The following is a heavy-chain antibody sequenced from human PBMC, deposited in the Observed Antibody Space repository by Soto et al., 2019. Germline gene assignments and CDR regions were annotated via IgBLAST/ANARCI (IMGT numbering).Heavy chain of an antibody. J-gene: IGHJ4*02. Sequence: WGSLRLSCAASGFTFSSYSMNWVRQAPGKGLEWVSYISSSSSTIYYADSMKGRFTISRDNAKNSLYLQMNSLRAEDTAVYYCARIGRLRWGDYWGQGTLVTVSS. D-gene: IGHD4-17*01. CDR1: GFTFSSYS. CDR2: ISSSSSTI. V-gene: IGHV3-48*01. CDR3: ARIGRLRWGDY.